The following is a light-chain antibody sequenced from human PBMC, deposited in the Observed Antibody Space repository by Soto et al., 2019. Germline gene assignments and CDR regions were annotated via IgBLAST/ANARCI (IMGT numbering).Light chain of an antibody. CDR3: QTWDTGIL. Sequence: QLVLTQSPSASASLGASVKLTCTLSSGHSSYAIAWHQQQPEKGPRYLMKLNSDGSHNKGDGIPDRFSGSSSGAERYLTISSPQSEDEADYYCQTWDTGILFGGGTKLTVL. CDR2: LNSDGSH. V-gene: IGLV4-69*01. CDR1: SGHSSYA. J-gene: IGLJ3*02.